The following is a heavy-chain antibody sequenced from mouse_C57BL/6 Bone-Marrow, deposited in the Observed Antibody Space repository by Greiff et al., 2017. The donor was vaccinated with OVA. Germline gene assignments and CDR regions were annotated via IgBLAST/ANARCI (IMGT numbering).Heavy chain of an antibody. J-gene: IGHJ2*01. CDR1: GFTFSSYA. D-gene: IGHD1-1*01. Sequence: EVQRVESGGGLVKPGGSLKLSCAASGFTFSSYAMSWVRQTPEKRLEWVATISDGGSYTYYPDNVKGRFTISRDNAKNNLYLQMSHLKSEDTAMYYCARDDYYGSRAHFGCWGQGTTLTVSS. CDR3: ARDDYYGSRAHFGC. CDR2: ISDGGSYT. V-gene: IGHV5-4*01.